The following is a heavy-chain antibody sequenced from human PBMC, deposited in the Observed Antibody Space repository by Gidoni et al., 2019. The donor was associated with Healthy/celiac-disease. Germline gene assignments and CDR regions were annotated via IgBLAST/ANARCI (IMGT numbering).Heavy chain of an antibody. CDR1: GFTFGSYA. D-gene: IGHD2-8*01. CDR3: AKLSEVYAFRGAFDI. V-gene: IGHV3-23*01. Sequence: EGQRWEAGGGLVQPGGSLRRAWAASGFTFGSYAMGWVRQAPGKGLGWVSAISGSCGSTYYAASVKGRFTISIYNSKNTLYLQMNSLRAADTAVYYCAKLSEVYAFRGAFDIWGQGTMVTVSS. CDR2: ISGSCGST. J-gene: IGHJ3*02.